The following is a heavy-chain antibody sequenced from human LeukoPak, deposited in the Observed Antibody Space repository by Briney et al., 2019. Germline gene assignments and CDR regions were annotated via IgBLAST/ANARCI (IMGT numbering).Heavy chain of an antibody. CDR2: IYYSGST. J-gene: IGHJ4*02. D-gene: IGHD3-3*01. Sequence: SETLSLTCAISGGSISGTPYYWGWIRQPPGKGLEWIGSIYYSGSTYYNPPLKSRLTISVDTSKNQFSLKLSSVTAADTAVYYCARASTIFGHFAYCGRGTLVTVSS. CDR1: GGSISGTPYY. CDR3: ARASTIFGHFAY. V-gene: IGHV4-39*07.